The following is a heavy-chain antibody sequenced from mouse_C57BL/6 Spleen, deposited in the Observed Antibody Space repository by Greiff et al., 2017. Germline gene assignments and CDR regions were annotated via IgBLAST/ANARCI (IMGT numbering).Heavy chain of an antibody. CDR1: GYTFTDYN. V-gene: IGHV1-18*01. CDR2: INPNNGGT. Sequence: EVQLQQSGPELVKPGASVKIPCKASGYTFTDYNMDWVKQSHGKSLEWIGDINPNNGGTIYNQKFKGKGTLTVDKSSSTAYMELRSLTSEDTAVYYCARSTTVVATEGNFDYWGQGTTLTVSS. D-gene: IGHD1-1*01. J-gene: IGHJ2*01. CDR3: ARSTTVVATEGNFDY.